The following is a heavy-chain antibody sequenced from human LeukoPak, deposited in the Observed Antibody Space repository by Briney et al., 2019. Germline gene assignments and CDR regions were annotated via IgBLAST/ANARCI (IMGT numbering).Heavy chain of an antibody. CDR3: ARDTYYDFWSGYHNYYYYGMDV. D-gene: IGHD3-3*01. Sequence: GGSLRLSCAASGFTFSTYTMYWVRHPPGKRLEWVSIIGSSGGGIHYADSVKGRFTISRDNSKNALYLQMNSLRAEDTAVYYCARDTYYDFWSGYHNYYYYGMDVWGQGTTVTVSS. CDR2: IGSSGGGI. J-gene: IGHJ6*02. V-gene: IGHV3-23*01. CDR1: GFTFSTYT.